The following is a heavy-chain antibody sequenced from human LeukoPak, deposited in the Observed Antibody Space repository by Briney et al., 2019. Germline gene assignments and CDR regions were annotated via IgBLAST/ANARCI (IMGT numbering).Heavy chain of an antibody. D-gene: IGHD3-22*01. Sequence: GGSLRLSCAASGFTFSNYAMSWVRQAPGKGLVWVSRINSDGSSTSYADSVKGRFTISRDNAKNTLYLQMNSLRAEDTAVYYCARAGYYYDSSGYYPLDYWGQGTLVTVSS. J-gene: IGHJ4*02. CDR3: ARAGYYYDSSGYYPLDY. V-gene: IGHV3-74*01. CDR2: INSDGSST. CDR1: GFTFSNYA.